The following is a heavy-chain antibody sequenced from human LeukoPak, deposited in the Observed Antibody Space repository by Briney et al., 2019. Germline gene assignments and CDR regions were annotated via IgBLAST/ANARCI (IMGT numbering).Heavy chain of an antibody. CDR1: GGSISSYY. CDR2: IYTSGST. J-gene: IGHJ4*02. D-gene: IGHD3-22*01. CDR3: ARGRPSTYYYDSSGYYFDY. V-gene: IGHV4-4*07. Sequence: SETLSLTCTVSGGSISSYYWSWIRQPAGKGLEWIGRIYTSGSTNYNPSLKSRVTISVDTSKNQFSLKLSSVTAADTAVYYCARGRPSTYYYDSSGYYFDYWGQGTLVTVSS.